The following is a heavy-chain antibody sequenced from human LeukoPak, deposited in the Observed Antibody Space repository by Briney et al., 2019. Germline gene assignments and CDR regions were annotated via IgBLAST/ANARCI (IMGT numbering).Heavy chain of an antibody. CDR2: ISSSSSYT. V-gene: IGHV3-11*06. J-gene: IGHJ6*04. CDR3: ARGDCSSTSCYGYYYYYGTDV. D-gene: IGHD2-2*01. Sequence: GGSLRPSCAASGFTFIDYYMSRIRQAPGKGLEWVSYISSSSSYTNYADSVKGRFTISRDNAKNSLYLHMNSLRAEDTAVYYCARGDCSSTSCYGYYYYYGTDVWRERSTVTVSS. CDR1: GFTFIDYY.